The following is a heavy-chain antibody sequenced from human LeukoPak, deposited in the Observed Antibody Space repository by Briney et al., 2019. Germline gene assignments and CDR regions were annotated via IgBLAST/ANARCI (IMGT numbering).Heavy chain of an antibody. Sequence: PSETLSLTCTVSVGSISSYYWSWIRQPPGKGLEWIGYIYYSGSTNYNPSLKSRVTISVDTSKNQFSLKLSSVTAADTAVYYCARGPATRYFDWLLLSYWGQGTLVTVSS. J-gene: IGHJ4*02. CDR1: VGSISSYY. CDR3: ARGPATRYFDWLLLSY. CDR2: IYYSGST. V-gene: IGHV4-59*01. D-gene: IGHD3-9*01.